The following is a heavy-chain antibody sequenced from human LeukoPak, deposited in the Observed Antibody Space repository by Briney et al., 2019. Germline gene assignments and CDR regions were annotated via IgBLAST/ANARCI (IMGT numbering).Heavy chain of an antibody. CDR2: ISGSGGST. CDR1: GFTFSSYA. Sequence: GGSLRLSCAASGFTFSSYAMSWVRQAPGKGLEWVSAISGSGGSTYHADSVKGRFTISRDNAKNSLYLQMNSLRAEDTAVYYCAELGITMIGGVWGKGTTVTISS. J-gene: IGHJ6*04. V-gene: IGHV3-23*01. D-gene: IGHD3-10*02. CDR3: AELGITMIGGV.